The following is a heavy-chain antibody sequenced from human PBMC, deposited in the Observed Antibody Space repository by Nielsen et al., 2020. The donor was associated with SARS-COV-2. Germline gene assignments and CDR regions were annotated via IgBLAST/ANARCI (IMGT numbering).Heavy chain of an antibody. CDR3: TTDPSPSNIVATIYDAFDI. D-gene: IGHD5-12*01. CDR2: IKSKTDGGTT. Sequence: GGSLRLSCAASGFTFSSAWMSWVRQAPGKGLEWVGRIKSKTDGGTTDYAAPVKGRFTISRDDSKNTLYLQMNSLKTEDTAVYYCTTDPSPSNIVATIYDAFDIWGQGTMVTVSS. J-gene: IGHJ3*02. V-gene: IGHV3-15*01. CDR1: GFTFSSAW.